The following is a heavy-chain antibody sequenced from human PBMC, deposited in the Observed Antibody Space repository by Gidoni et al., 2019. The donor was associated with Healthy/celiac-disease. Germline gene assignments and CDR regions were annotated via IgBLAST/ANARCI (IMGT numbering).Heavy chain of an antibody. CDR3: ARDRDGCWGD. CDR1: GGSFSGYD. V-gene: IGHV4-34*01. D-gene: IGHD2-15*01. J-gene: IGHJ4*02. Sequence: QVQLRQWGAGLLKPSETLSLTCAVSGGSFSGYDWSWIRQSSGKGLEWIGEINHTGGTKYNPSLESRVTISIDTSKNQFSLKLTSVTAADTAAYYCARDRDGCWGDWGQGTLVTVSS. CDR2: INHTGGT.